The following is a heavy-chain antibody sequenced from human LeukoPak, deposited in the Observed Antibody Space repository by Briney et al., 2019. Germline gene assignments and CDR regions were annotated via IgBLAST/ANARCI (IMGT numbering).Heavy chain of an antibody. CDR2: ISWNSGTI. CDR1: GFTFDDYA. CDR3: AKDRYSSSWYYLDY. Sequence: GGSLRLSCAASGFTFDDYAMHWVRQGPGKGLEWVSGISWNSGTIGYADSVKGRFTISRDNAKNSLYLQMISLRAEDTALYYCAKDRYSSSWYYLDYWGQGTLVTVSS. D-gene: IGHD6-13*01. J-gene: IGHJ4*02. V-gene: IGHV3-9*01.